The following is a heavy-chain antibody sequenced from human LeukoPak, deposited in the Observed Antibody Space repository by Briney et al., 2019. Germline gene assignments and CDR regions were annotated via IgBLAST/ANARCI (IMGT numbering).Heavy chain of an antibody. CDR1: GFTFANNF. CDR2: IKQDGSET. CDR3: AREGFYFFDF. Sequence: PGGSLRLSCAASGFTFANNFMSWVRQVPGKGLEWVANIKQDGSETTYADSVRGRFTIFRDNAKDSVYLQMNSLRAEDSATYYCAREGFYFFDFWGQGTLVTVSS. J-gene: IGHJ4*01. V-gene: IGHV3-7*01.